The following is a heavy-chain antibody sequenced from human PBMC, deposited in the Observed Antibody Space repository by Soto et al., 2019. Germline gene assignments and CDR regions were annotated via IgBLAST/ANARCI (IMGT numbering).Heavy chain of an antibody. CDR1: GFTFSSYG. D-gene: IGHD2-15*01. J-gene: IGHJ6*03. Sequence: GGSLRLSCAASGFTFSSYGMHWVRQAPGKGLEWVAVISYDGSNKYYADSVKGRFTISRDNSRNTLYLQMNSLRAEDTAVYYCAKSGGARYYYYYMDVWGKGTTVTVSS. CDR2: ISYDGSNK. V-gene: IGHV3-30*18. CDR3: AKSGGARYYYYYMDV.